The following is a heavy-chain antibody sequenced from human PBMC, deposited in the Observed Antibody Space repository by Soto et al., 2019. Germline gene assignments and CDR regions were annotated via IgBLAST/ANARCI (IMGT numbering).Heavy chain of an antibody. CDR1: GISVSTSDYY. CDR3: AGFVVPASRNSDFDY. Sequence: SETLSLTCTVSGISVSTSDYYWGWVRPPPGKGLDWFGNIYYSGRTFYNPSLRSRVTLSVDPSTNQFSLRQTSVTVADTAVYFCAGFVVPASRNSDFDYWGQGTLVTVSS. CDR2: IYYSGRT. D-gene: IGHD2-15*01. J-gene: IGHJ4*02. V-gene: IGHV4-39*01.